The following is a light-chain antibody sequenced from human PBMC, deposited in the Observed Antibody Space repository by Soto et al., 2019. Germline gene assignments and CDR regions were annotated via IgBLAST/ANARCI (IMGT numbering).Light chain of an antibody. CDR2: GIS. J-gene: IGKJ3*01. CDR3: QQYDISPFT. Sequence: EIVLTQSPDSLSLSPGERATLSCRASQTVSSTYLAWYQQKPGQAPRVLIYGISSRATGTPDRFSGSGSGTDFTLTISSLEPDDFAVYYCQQYDISPFTFGPGTKVHI. CDR1: QTVSSTY. V-gene: IGKV3-20*01.